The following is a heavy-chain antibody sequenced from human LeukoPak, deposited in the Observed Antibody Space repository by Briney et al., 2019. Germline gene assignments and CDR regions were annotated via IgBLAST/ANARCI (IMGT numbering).Heavy chain of an antibody. J-gene: IGHJ4*02. CDR3: ARLDILTGYYIDY. D-gene: IGHD3-9*01. CDR1: GYLFTGYW. CDR2: IYPGDSDT. Sequence: GESLQISCKGSGYLFTGYWIGWVRQMPGKGLEWMGIIYPGDSDTRYSPSFQGQVTISADKSISTAYLQWSSLKASDTAMYFCARLDILTGYYIDYWGQGTLVTVSS. V-gene: IGHV5-51*01.